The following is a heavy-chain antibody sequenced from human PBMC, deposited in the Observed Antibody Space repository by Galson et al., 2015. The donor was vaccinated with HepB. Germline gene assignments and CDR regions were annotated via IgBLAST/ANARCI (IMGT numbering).Heavy chain of an antibody. D-gene: IGHD6-19*01. Sequence: SLRLSCATSGFTFGDYDMNWVRQAPGKGXXXVGXXXSXXXGAAXXYALPXKGRFTISXDDSKSTAYLQMXXLKTEDTAVYYCTGGRWLAGFDPWGQGTLVTVAS. CDR3: TGGRWLAGFDP. J-gene: IGHJ5*02. CDR2: XXSXXXGAAX. V-gene: IGHV3-49*04. CDR1: GFTFGDYD.